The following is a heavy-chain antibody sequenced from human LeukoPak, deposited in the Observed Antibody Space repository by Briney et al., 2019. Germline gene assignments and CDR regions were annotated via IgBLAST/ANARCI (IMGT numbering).Heavy chain of an antibody. V-gene: IGHV3-11*03. D-gene: IGHD2-2*01. CDR3: ARQVPPAY. CDR1: GFTFSDYY. CDR2: ISGSSSFI. J-gene: IGHJ4*02. Sequence: TGGSLRLSCAASGFTFSDYYMTWIGQAPGKGLEGVSYISGSSSFIKYADSVKGPFPIPRANAKNSLYLQLTSLRVADPAVYYCARQVPPAYWGQGPLVTVS.